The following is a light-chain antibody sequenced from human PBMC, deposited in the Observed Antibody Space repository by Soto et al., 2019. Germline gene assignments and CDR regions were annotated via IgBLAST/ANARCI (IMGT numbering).Light chain of an antibody. J-gene: IGLJ2*01. CDR1: NIGSKS. CDR3: QVWDSSSDVV. V-gene: IGLV3-21*04. CDR2: YDS. Sequence: SSELTQPPSVSVAPGKTARITCGGNNIGSKSVHWYQQKPAQAPVLVIYYDSDRPSGIPERFSGSNSGNTATLTISRVEAGDEADYYCQVWDSSSDVVFGGGTKLTVL.